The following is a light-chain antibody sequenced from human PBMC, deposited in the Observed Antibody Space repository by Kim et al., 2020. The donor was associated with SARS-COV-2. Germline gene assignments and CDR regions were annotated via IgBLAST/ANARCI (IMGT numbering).Light chain of an antibody. V-gene: IGLV3-1*01. Sequence: VAPGQTASITCSGDKLEDRYVCWYQQKPGQSPVLVMYQDTKRPSEIPERFSGSNSGNTASLTISGTQAMDEADYYCQAWDTTTVAFGGGTQLTVL. J-gene: IGLJ2*01. CDR2: QDT. CDR1: KLEDRY. CDR3: QAWDTTTVA.